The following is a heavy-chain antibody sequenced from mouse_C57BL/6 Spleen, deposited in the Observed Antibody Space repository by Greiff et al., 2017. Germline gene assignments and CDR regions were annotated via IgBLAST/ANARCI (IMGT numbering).Heavy chain of an antibody. D-gene: IGHD1-1*01. V-gene: IGHV1-66*01. CDR3: ARGTTVGDFAY. J-gene: IGHJ3*01. CDR2: IYPGSGNT. Sequence: QVQLQQSGPELVKPGASVKISCKASGYSFTSYYIHWVKQRPGQGLEWIGWIYPGSGNTKYNEKFKGKATLTADTSSSTAYMQLSSLTSEDSAVYYCARGTTVGDFAYWGQGTLVTVSA. CDR1: GYSFTSYY.